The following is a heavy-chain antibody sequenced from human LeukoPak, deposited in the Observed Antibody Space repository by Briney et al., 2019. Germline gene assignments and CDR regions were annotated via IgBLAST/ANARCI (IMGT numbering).Heavy chain of an antibody. CDR3: ARVESSAFDY. J-gene: IGHJ4*02. Sequence: GGSLRLSCAASGFTFSTYEMHWVRQAPGKGLEWVSDISSSGSTIYYADSVKGRFTTSRDNAENSLYLQMNSLRAEDTAVYYCARVESSAFDYWGQGTLVTVSS. CDR1: GFTFSTYE. V-gene: IGHV3-48*03. D-gene: IGHD6-6*01. CDR2: ISSSGSTI.